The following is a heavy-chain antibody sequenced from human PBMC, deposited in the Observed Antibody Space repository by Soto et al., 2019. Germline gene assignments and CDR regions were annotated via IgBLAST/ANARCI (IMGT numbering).Heavy chain of an antibody. D-gene: IGHD3-3*01. CDR2: IIPIFGTA. Sequence: QVQLVQSGAEVKKPGSSVKVSCKASGGTFSSYAISWVRQAPGQGLEWMGGIIPIFGTANYAQKFQGRVTITADEYTRTAYMQLSSLRSEDTAVYYCARVRVRFLEWLGSEGWGQGTLVTVSS. J-gene: IGHJ4*02. V-gene: IGHV1-69*12. CDR1: GGTFSSYA. CDR3: ARVRVRFLEWLGSEG.